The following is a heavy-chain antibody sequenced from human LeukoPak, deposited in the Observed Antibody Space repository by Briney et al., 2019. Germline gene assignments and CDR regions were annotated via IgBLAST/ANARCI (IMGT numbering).Heavy chain of an antibody. CDR2: INPNSGGT. Sequence: ASVKVSCKASGYTFTGYYMHWVRQAPGQGLEWMGRINPNSGGTNYAQKFQGRVTMTRDTSISTAYMELSRLRSDDTAVYYCATFTYYYDSSGYYPFDYWGQGTLVTVYS. CDR3: ATFTYYYDSSGYYPFDY. D-gene: IGHD3-22*01. CDR1: GYTFTGYY. V-gene: IGHV1-2*06. J-gene: IGHJ4*02.